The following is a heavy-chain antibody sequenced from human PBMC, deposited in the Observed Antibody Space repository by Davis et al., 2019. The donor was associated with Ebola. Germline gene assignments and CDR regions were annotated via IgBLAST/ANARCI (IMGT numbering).Heavy chain of an antibody. Sequence: GESLKISCKGSGYSFNTYWIAWVRQMPGKGLECMGIIYPGDSETRYSPSFQGQVTISADKSISTAYLQWSSLKASDTAMYYCASSPYYYYGMDVWGQGTTVTVSS. CDR3: ASSPYYYYGMDV. CDR2: IYPGDSET. J-gene: IGHJ6*02. CDR1: GYSFNTYW. V-gene: IGHV5-51*01.